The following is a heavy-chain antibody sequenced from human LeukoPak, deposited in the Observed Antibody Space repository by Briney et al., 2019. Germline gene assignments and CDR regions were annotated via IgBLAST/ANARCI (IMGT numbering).Heavy chain of an antibody. CDR2: TYYRSKWYN. CDR1: GDSVSSNSAA. CDR3: ARDPASSGYKGDAFDI. J-gene: IGHJ3*02. D-gene: IGHD3-22*01. Sequence: SQTLSLTCAISGDSVSSNSAAWNWIRQSPSRGLEWLGRTYYRSKWYNDYAVSVKSRITINPDTSKNQFSLQLNSVTPEDTAVYYCARDPASSGYKGDAFDIWGQGTMVTVSS. V-gene: IGHV6-1*01.